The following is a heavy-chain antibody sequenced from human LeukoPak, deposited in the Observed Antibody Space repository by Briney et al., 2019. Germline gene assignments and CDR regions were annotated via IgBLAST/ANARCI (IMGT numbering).Heavy chain of an antibody. V-gene: IGHV4-34*01. J-gene: IGHJ5*02. CDR3: ARLGGAAAGGGAIFDP. Sequence: NPSETLSLTCAVYGGSLSGYYWTWIRQPPGKGLEWIGEINHSGSTNYNPSLKSRVTISVDTSKNQFSLNLSSVTAADTAVYYCARLGGAAAGGGAIFDPWGQGTLVTVS. CDR1: GGSLSGYY. CDR2: INHSGST. D-gene: IGHD6-13*01.